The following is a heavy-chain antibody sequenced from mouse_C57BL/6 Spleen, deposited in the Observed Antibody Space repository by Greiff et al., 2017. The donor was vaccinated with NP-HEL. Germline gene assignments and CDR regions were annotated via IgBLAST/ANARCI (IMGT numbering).Heavy chain of an antibody. CDR2: ISYDGSN. J-gene: IGHJ1*03. V-gene: IGHV3-6*01. CDR1: GYSITSGYY. D-gene: IGHD1-1*01. CDR3: ASGYGSSRYFDV. Sequence: EVKLEESGPGLVKPSQSLSLTCSVTGYSITSGYYWNWIRQFPGNKLEWMGYISYDGSNNYNPSLKNRISITRDTSKNQFFLKLNSVTTEDTATYYCASGYGSSRYFDVWGTGTTVTVSS.